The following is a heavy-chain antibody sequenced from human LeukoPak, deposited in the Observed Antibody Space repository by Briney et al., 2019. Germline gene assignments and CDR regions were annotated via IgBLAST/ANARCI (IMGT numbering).Heavy chain of an antibody. D-gene: IGHD3-10*02. CDR2: ISSSSSYI. J-gene: IGHJ6*04. Sequence: TGGSLRLSCAASGFTFSSYSMNWVRQAPGKGLEWVSSISSSSSYIYYADSVKGRFTISRDNAKNSLYLQMDSLRAEDTAVYYCAELGITMIGGVWGKGTTVTISS. V-gene: IGHV3-21*01. CDR1: GFTFSSYS. CDR3: AELGITMIGGV.